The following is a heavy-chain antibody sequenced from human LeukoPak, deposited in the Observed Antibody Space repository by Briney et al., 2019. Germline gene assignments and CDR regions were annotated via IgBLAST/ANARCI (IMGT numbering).Heavy chain of an antibody. V-gene: IGHV4-34*01. J-gene: IGHJ3*02. CDR3: ASPSSGYYYGAFDI. Sequence: SETLSLTCAVYGGSFSGYYWSWIRQPPGKGLEWIGEINHSGSTNYNPSLKSRVTISVDTSKNQFSLKLSSVTAADTAVYYCASPSSGYYYGAFDIWGQGTMVTVSS. CDR1: GGSFSGYY. D-gene: IGHD3-22*01. CDR2: INHSGST.